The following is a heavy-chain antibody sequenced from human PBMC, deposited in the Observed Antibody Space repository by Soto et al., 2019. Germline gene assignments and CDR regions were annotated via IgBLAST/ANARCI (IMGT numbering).Heavy chain of an antibody. CDR1: GGTFSSYA. CDR3: ARGGFRGVITLPFEY. D-gene: IGHD3-10*01. V-gene: IGHV1-69*01. J-gene: IGHJ4*02. Sequence: QVQLVQSGAEVKKPGSSVKVSCKASGGTFSSYAISWVRQAPGQGLEWMGGIIPIFGTANYAQKFQGRVTITADESTSTAYMELGSLISEDTAVYYCARGGFRGVITLPFEYWGQGTLVTVYS. CDR2: IIPIFGTA.